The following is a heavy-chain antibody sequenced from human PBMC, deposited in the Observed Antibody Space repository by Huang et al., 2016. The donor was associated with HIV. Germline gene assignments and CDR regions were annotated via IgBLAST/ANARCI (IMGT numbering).Heavy chain of an antibody. CDR3: AKEKSYGNWANNWFDP. CDR2: IYNTRST. D-gene: IGHD7-27*01. Sequence: QEQLQESGTGLVKPSETLSLTCTVSGGSISRQYWSWIRQSPGTGLEWIGTIYNTRSTNYNPSLQWLVTKSVDRSKNQFSLNLKSVTAADTALYYCAKEKSYGNWANNWFDPWGQGILGTVS. CDR1: GGSISRQY. J-gene: IGHJ5*02. V-gene: IGHV4-59*11.